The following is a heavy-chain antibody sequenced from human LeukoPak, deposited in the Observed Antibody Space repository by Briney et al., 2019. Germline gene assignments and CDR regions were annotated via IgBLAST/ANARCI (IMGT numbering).Heavy chain of an antibody. J-gene: IGHJ6*02. Sequence: GGSLRLSCAASGFMFDDYSIHWGRQAPGKALEWVSLVDWDGSSTYYADSVRGRFTISRDNRKKTLYLEMNSLRSEDTALYYCTRDRWYSSDDTSMYFYAMDLWGHGTAVTVSS. D-gene: IGHD4-23*01. CDR2: VDWDGSST. CDR1: GFMFDDYS. V-gene: IGHV3-43*01. CDR3: TRDRWYSSDDTSMYFYAMDL.